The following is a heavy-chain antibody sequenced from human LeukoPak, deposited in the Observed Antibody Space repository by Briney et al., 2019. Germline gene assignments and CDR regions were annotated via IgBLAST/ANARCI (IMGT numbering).Heavy chain of an antibody. Sequence: GGSLRLSCAASGFTFSSYAMSWVRQAPGKGLEWVSAISGSGGSTYYADSVKGRFTISRDNSKNTLYLQMNSLRAEDTAVYYXAKDRGSHYYYMDVWGKGTTVTISS. V-gene: IGHV3-23*01. CDR2: ISGSGGST. CDR3: AKDRGSHYYYMDV. J-gene: IGHJ6*03. CDR1: GFTFSSYA. D-gene: IGHD3-10*01.